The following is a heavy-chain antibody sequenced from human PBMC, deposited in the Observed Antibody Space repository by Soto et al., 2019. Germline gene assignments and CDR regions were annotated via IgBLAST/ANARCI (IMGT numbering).Heavy chain of an antibody. CDR3: AKWAPKMVYAPSRNMWY. Sequence: GGSLRLSCAASGFTFSSYAMSWVRQAPGKGLEWVSAISGSGGSTYYADSVKGRFTISRDNSKNTLYLQMNSLRAEDTAVYYCAKWAPKMVYAPSRNMWYWGQGTLVTVSS. CDR1: GFTFSSYA. CDR2: ISGSGGST. V-gene: IGHV3-23*01. D-gene: IGHD2-8*01. J-gene: IGHJ4*02.